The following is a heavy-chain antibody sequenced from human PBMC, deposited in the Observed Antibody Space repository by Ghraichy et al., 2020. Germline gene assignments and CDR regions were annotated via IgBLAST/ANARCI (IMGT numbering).Heavy chain of an antibody. CDR2: IRWDGNT. Sequence: SGPTLVKPTQTLTLTCTLSGFSLSTSEVGVGWIRQPPGKALEWLAVIRWDGNTRYSPSLKNRLTITSVTFKNQVVLTMTNMDPVDTGTYYCAHRRYYDSSGYDYWGQGTLVTVAS. V-gene: IGHV2-5*02. CDR1: GFSLSTSEVG. CDR3: AHRRYYDSSGYDY. J-gene: IGHJ4*02. D-gene: IGHD3-22*01.